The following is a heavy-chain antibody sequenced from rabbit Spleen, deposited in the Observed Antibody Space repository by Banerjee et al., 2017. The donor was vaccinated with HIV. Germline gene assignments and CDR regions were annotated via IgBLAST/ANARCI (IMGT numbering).Heavy chain of an antibody. J-gene: IGHJ3*01. CDR1: GFDFSNYG. D-gene: IGHD4-1*01. CDR3: ARAIVPWLGLTRLDL. Sequence: QEQLVESGGGLVQPGGSLKLSCKASGFDFSNYGVSWVRQAPGKGLEWIGYIDPIFSRTYYANWVNGRFTISSHNAQNTLYLQLNSLTAADTATYFCARAIVPWLGLTRLDLWGQGTLVTVS. V-gene: IGHV1S47*01. CDR2: IDPIFSRT.